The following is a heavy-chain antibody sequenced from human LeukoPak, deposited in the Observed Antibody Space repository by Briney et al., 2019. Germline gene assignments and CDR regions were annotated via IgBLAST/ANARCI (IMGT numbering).Heavy chain of an antibody. V-gene: IGHV1-2*02. CDR3: ARARYYDSAGNNPGERALEI. CDR2: INPNSGVT. Sequence: ASVKVSCKTSGYTFIADYIHWVRQAPGQGLEWMARINPNSGVTKFAQKLQGRVTMSRDTSISTADMELSGLTSDDTAVYYCARARYYDSAGNNPGERALEIWGQGTMVTVSS. CDR1: GYTFIADY. D-gene: IGHD3-22*01. J-gene: IGHJ3*02.